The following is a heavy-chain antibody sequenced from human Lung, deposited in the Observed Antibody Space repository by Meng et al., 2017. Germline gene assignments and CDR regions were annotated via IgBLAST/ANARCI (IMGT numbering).Heavy chain of an antibody. CDR2: INPKSGDT. Sequence: QVQLVQAGDEVKTPGASGKGSRTASGSTFPDYWLHWVRRAPGQGLEWMGRINPKSGDTHYAQRFQGRVTMTGDTSISTAYMELSGLRSDDTAMYYCARDEDISAAGKLFGDYWGQGTLVTVSS. CDR3: ARDEDISAAGKLFGDY. D-gene: IGHD6-13*01. J-gene: IGHJ4*02. V-gene: IGHV1-2*06. CDR1: GSTFPDYW.